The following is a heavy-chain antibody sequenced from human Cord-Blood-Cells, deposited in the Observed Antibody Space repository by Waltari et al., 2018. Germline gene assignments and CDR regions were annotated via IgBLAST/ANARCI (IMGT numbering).Heavy chain of an antibody. CDR2: IIPIRGIA. Sequence: QVPLVQSGAEVRKPGSSVTASCKASGGTLRSYAISWVRQAPGPGLEWVGRIIPIRGIANDAQKFQGRVTITADKSTSTAYMELSSLRSEDTAVYYCARAPPEKAVDIWGQGTMVTVSS. CDR1: GGTLRSYA. V-gene: IGHV1-69*09. J-gene: IGHJ3*02. CDR3: ARAPPEKAVDI.